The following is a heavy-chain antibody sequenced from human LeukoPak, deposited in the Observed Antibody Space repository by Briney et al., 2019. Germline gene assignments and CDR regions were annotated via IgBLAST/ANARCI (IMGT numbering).Heavy chain of an antibody. Sequence: GGSLRLSCTASGFTFSNYAMSWVRQAPGTGLEWFSAITDSGGDTYYSDSVKGRFTISRDNAKNTLYLQMNSLTVEDTAVYYCGRGMRDYYGLDYWGQGILVTVSS. D-gene: IGHD3-10*01. J-gene: IGHJ4*02. CDR1: GFTFSNYA. CDR3: GRGMRDYYGLDY. CDR2: ITDSGGDT. V-gene: IGHV3-23*01.